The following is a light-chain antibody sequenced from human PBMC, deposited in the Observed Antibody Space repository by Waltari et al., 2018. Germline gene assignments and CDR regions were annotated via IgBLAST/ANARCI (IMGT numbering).Light chain of an antibody. CDR1: RSVSRT. CDR3: QKYGTRPAT. CDR2: DAS. J-gene: IGKJ1*01. Sequence: EIVLTQSPGTPSLSPGETATLSCRASRSVSRTLAWYQQKPDQAPRLLIYDASSRAAGIPNRFSGSGSGTDFSLTISRLEPEDFAVYYCQKYGTRPATFGQGTKVEVK. V-gene: IGKV3-20*01.